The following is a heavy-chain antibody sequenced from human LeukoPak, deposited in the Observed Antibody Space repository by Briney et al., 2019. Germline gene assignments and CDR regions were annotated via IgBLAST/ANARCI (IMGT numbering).Heavy chain of an antibody. J-gene: IGHJ4*02. Sequence: GGSLRLSCAASGFTFSHYGMHWVRQAPGTGLEWVAVIWSDASDKYYANSVKGRFTISRDNSKNSLHLQMNSLRAEDTAVYYCAKDAQRGFDYSNSLDYWGQGTRVTVSS. V-gene: IGHV3-33*06. CDR1: GFTFSHYG. D-gene: IGHD4-11*01. CDR2: IWSDASDK. CDR3: AKDAQRGFDYSNSLDY.